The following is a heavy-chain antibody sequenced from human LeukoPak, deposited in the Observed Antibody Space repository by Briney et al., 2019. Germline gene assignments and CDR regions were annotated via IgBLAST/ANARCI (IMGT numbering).Heavy chain of an antibody. CDR2: ISGSGGST. D-gene: IGHD3-22*01. CDR1: GFTFSSYA. Sequence: PGGSLRLSCAASGFTFSSYAMSWVRQAPGKGLEWVSAISGSGGSTYYADSVKGRFTISRDNSENTLYLQMNSLRAEDTAVYYCAKAEKYYYDSSYYGMDVWGQGTTVTVSS. V-gene: IGHV3-23*01. CDR3: AKAEKYYYDSSYYGMDV. J-gene: IGHJ6*02.